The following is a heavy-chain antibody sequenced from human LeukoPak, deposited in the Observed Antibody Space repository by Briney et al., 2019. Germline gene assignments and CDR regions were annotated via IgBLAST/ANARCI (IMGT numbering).Heavy chain of an antibody. CDR2: IYYSGST. D-gene: IGHD4-17*01. V-gene: IGHV4-31*03. CDR1: GGSISSGGYY. Sequence: SQTLSPTCTVSGGSISSGGYYWSWIRQHPGKGLEWIGYIYYSGSTYYNPSLKSRVTISVDTSKNQFSLKLSSVTAADTAVYYCARDGGFYGDYLRVWGQGTLVTVSS. CDR3: ARDGGFYGDYLRV. J-gene: IGHJ4*02.